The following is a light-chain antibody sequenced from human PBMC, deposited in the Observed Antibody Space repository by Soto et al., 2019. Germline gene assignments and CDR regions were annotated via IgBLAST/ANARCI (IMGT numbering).Light chain of an antibody. J-gene: IGLJ1*01. CDR2: EVS. CDR1: SSDVGGYNY. CDR3: SSYTYSSTPYV. Sequence: QPASVSGSPGQSITISCTGTSSDVGGYNYVSWYQHHPGKAPKLMIYEVSNRPSGVSNRFSGSKSGNTASLTISGLQAEDEADYYCSSYTYSSTPYVFGTGTKLTVL. V-gene: IGLV2-14*01.